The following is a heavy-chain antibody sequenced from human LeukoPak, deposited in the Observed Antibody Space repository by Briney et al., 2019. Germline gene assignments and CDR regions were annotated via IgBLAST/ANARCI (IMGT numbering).Heavy chain of an antibody. CDR3: ARVRGQLPLNWFDP. D-gene: IGHD2-2*01. CDR1: GGSISSYY. J-gene: IGHJ5*02. Sequence: SETLSLTCTVSGGSISSYYWSWIRQPPGKGLEWIGYIYYSGSTNYNPSLKSRVTISVDTSKNQFSLKLSSVTAADTAVYYCARVRGQLPLNWFDPWGQGTLVTVSS. V-gene: IGHV4-59*08. CDR2: IYYSGST.